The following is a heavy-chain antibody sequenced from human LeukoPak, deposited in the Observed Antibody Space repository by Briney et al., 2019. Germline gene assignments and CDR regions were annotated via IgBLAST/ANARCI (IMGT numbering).Heavy chain of an antibody. CDR3: ARHSTSGWNWFDP. J-gene: IGHJ5*02. CDR1: GGPVSSGNNY. Sequence: SETLSLTCTVAGGPVSSGNNYWTWIRQPPGKGLEWIGYIYYTGSTNYNPSLKSRVTISVDTSKNQFSLKLSSVTAADTAVYYCARHSTSGWNWFDPWGQGTLVTVSS. CDR2: IYYTGST. V-gene: IGHV4-61*01. D-gene: IGHD6-19*01.